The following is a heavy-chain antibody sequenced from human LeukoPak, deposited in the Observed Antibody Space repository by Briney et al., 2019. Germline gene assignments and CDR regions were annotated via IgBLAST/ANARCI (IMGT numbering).Heavy chain of an antibody. V-gene: IGHV4-34*01. CDR2: INHSGST. Sequence: PSETLSLTCAVYGGSFSGYYWSWIRQPPGKGLEWIGEINHSGSTNYNPSLKSRVTISVDTSKNQFSLKLSSVTAADTAVYYCARHRSYYYDSSGYSRHYYYYMDVWGKGATVTVSS. CDR3: ARHRSYYYDSSGYSRHYYYYMDV. D-gene: IGHD3-22*01. J-gene: IGHJ6*03. CDR1: GGSFSGYY.